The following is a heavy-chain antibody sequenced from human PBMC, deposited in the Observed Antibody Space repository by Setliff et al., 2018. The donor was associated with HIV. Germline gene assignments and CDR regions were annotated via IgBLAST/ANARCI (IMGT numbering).Heavy chain of an antibody. CDR2: INQSGST. CDR3: ARGVNPTYYDFWSGNYMRKYYYYYMDV. V-gene: IGHV4-34*01. CDR1: GRSLSGYY. J-gene: IGHJ6*03. D-gene: IGHD3-3*01. Sequence: PSETLSLTCAVYGRSLSGYYWSWIRQPPGKGLEWIGEINQSGSTNYNPSLKSRVTISVDTSKNQFSLKLSSVTAADTAAYYCARGVNPTYYDFWSGNYMRKYYYYYMDVWGKGTTVTVS.